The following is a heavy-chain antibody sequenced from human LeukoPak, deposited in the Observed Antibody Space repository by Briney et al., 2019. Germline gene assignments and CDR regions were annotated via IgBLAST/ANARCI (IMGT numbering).Heavy chain of an antibody. CDR1: GFTFSSYA. D-gene: IGHD1-1*01. V-gene: IGHV3-48*02. J-gene: IGHJ4*02. CDR2: ICPSAITI. Sequence: GGSLRLSCAASGFTFSSYAMSWVRRAPGKGLEWISYICPSAITIDYADSVKGRFTIPRDNGKNSLYLQMNSLRDEDTAVYFCARDHRYAQDFWGQGTLVTVSS. CDR3: ARDHRYAQDF.